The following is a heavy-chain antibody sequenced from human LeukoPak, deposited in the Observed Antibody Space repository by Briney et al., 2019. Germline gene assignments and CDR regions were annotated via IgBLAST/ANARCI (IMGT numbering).Heavy chain of an antibody. CDR3: ARDYGSGGSAV. CDR1: GGSISSYY. V-gene: IGHV4-59*01. Sequence: SETLSLTCTVSGGSISSYYWSWIRQPPGKGLEWIGYIYYSGSTNYNPSLKSRVTISVDTSKNQFSLKLSSVTAADTAVYHCARDYGSGGSAVWGKGTTVTVSS. J-gene: IGHJ6*04. CDR2: IYYSGST. D-gene: IGHD3-10*01.